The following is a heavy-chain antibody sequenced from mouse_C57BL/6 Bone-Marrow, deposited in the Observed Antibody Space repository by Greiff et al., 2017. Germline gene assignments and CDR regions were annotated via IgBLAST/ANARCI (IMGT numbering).Heavy chain of an antibody. J-gene: IGHJ1*03. CDR3: ARLEIDGSSGDWYFEV. V-gene: IGHV1-85*01. CDR2: IYPRDGST. Sequence: QVQLQQSGPELVKPGASVKLSCKASGYTFTSYDINWVKHRPGQGLEWIGWIYPRDGSTKYNEKFKGKATLTVATSSSTAYMELQSLTSEYSAVYFCARLEIDGSSGDWYFEVWGTGTTVTVSS. D-gene: IGHD1-1*01. CDR1: GYTFTSYD.